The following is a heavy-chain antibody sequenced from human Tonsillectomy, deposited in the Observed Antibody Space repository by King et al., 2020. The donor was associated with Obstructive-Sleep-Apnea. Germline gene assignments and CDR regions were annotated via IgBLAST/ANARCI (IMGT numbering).Heavy chain of an antibody. CDR1: GFTFSSYS. J-gene: IGHJ4*02. CDR3: ARSYGGNRKNFDY. D-gene: IGHD4-23*01. CDR2: ISSSTSYI. Sequence: VQLVESGGGLVKPGGSLRLSCAASGFTFSSYSMNWVRQAPGKGLEWVSSISSSTSYIYYADSVKGRFTISRDNAKNSLYLQMNSLRAEDTAVYYCARSYGGNRKNFDYWGQGTLVTVSS. V-gene: IGHV3-21*01.